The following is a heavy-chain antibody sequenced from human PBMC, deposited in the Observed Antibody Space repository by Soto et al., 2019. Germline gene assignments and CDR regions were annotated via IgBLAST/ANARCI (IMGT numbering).Heavy chain of an antibody. J-gene: IGHJ5*02. CDR3: ARHRPHNWNDGGFDP. D-gene: IGHD1-20*01. CDR1: GGSISSSSYY. V-gene: IGHV4-39*01. Sequence: ETLSLTCTVSGGSISSSSYYWGWIRQPPGKGLEWIGSIYYSGSTYYNPSLKSRVTISVDTSKNQFSLKLSSVTAADTAVYYCARHRPHNWNDGGFDPWGQGTLVTVSS. CDR2: IYYSGST.